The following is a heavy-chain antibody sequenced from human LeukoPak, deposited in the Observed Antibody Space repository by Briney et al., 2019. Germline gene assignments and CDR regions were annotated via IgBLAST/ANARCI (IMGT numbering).Heavy chain of an antibody. CDR1: AGSISSGGYY. Sequence: PSQTLSLTCTLSAGSISSGGYYCSWIRQHPGKGLEWIGYIYYTRSTYYNPSLKSRVTISVDTSKNQFSLKLSSVTAADTAVYYCARDLRVRSSWYDEVTSSWFDPWGQGTLVTVSS. D-gene: IGHD6-13*01. CDR2: IYYTRST. CDR3: ARDLRVRSSWYDEVTSSWFDP. V-gene: IGHV4-31*03. J-gene: IGHJ5*02.